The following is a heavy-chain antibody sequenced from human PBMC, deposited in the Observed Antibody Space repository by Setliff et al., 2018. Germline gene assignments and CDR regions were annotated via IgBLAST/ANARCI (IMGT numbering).Heavy chain of an antibody. CDR2: FDPEDGET. CDR3: ATQPLQWELLGFDY. CDR1: GYTLTELS. V-gene: IGHV1-24*01. J-gene: IGHJ4*02. D-gene: IGHD1-26*01. Sequence: ASVKVSCKVSGYTLTELSMHWVRQAPGKGLEWMGGFDPEDGETIYAQKFQGRVTMTEDTSTDTAYMELSSLRSEDTAVYYCATQPLQWELLGFDYWAQGTLVTVSS.